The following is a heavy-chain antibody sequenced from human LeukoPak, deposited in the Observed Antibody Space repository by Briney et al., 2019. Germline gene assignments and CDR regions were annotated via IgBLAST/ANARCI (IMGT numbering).Heavy chain of an antibody. CDR1: GGSFSGYY. CDR3: ARGSGYGSGPLDY. V-gene: IGHV4-34*01. D-gene: IGHD3-10*01. CDR2: INHSRST. J-gene: IGHJ4*02. Sequence: PSETLSLTCAVYGGSFSGYYWSWIRQPPGKGLEWIGEINHSRSTNYNPSLKSRVTISVDTSKNQFSLKLSSVTAADTAVYYCARGSGYGSGPLDYWGQGTLVTVSS.